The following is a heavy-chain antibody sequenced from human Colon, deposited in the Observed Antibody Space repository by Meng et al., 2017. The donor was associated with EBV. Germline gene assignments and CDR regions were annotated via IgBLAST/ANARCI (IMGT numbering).Heavy chain of an antibody. J-gene: IGHJ4*02. Sequence: EVQLVESGEGLVKPGESLRLSCAASGFTFSNAWMNWVRQVPGKGLEWVGRSKSKTDGGATDYAAPVKGRFTISRDDSKSMFYLQMNSLRTEDTAVYFCTKGAGVLNYFDSCGQGTLVTVSS. V-gene: IGHV3-15*01. CDR1: GFTFSNAW. CDR3: TKGAGVLNYFDS. D-gene: IGHD3-10*01. CDR2: SKSKTDGGAT.